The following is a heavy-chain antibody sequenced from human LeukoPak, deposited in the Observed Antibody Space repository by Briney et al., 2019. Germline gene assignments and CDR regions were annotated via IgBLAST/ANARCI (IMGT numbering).Heavy chain of an antibody. J-gene: IGHJ5*02. CDR1: GGSFSGYY. V-gene: IGHV4-34*01. D-gene: IGHD3-3*01. CDR2: INHGGST. CDR3: ASKILESLNWFDP. Sequence: SETLSLTCAVYGGSFSGYYWSWIRQPPGKGLEWIGEINHGGSTNYNPSLKSRVTISVDTSKNQFSLKLSSVTAADTAVYYCASKILESLNWFDPWGQGTLVTVSS.